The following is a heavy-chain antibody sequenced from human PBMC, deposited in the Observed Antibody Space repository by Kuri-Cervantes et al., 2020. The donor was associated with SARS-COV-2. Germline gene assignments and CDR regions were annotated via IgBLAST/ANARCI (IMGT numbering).Heavy chain of an antibody. V-gene: IGHV3-48*01. CDR1: GFTFSIYS. J-gene: IGHJ4*02. D-gene: IGHD4-11*01. CDR3: ARDNSYFDY. Sequence: GGSLRLSCAASGFTFSIYSMNWVRQAPGKGLEWVSYISSSSSTIYYADSVKGRFTISRDNSKNTLYLQMNSLRAEDTAVYYCARDNSYFDYWGQGTLVTVSS. CDR2: ISSSSSTI.